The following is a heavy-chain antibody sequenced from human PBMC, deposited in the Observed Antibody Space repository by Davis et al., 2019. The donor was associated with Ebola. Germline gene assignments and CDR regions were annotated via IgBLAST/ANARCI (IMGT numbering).Heavy chain of an antibody. V-gene: IGHV1-3*01. CDR2: IHSRNGNT. CDR3: ARGDYGSYHYRYGWDV. Sequence: AASVKVSCKASGYTFVDYRIYWVRQAPGQGLEWLGWIHSRNGNTRYSQSLQGRVTLTTDTFADTVYMEVASLRPEDTAVYYCARGDYGSYHYRYGWDVWGQGTTVTVSS. J-gene: IGHJ6*02. CDR1: GYTFVDYR. D-gene: IGHD3-16*01.